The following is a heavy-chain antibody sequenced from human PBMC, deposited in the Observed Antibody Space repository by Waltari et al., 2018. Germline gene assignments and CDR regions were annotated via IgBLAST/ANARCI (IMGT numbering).Heavy chain of an antibody. Sequence: EVQPLESGGCLVQSWWALRLSCTASGLSFSTYGMTWVRQAPGKGLEWVSSISPNSISTYYADSVKGRFTISRDNSKSTVILQLSSLRVEDTAIYYCAKGQGGRRWYFDYWGQGSQVTVSS. CDR3: AKGQGGRRWYFDY. D-gene: IGHD3-16*01. V-gene: IGHV3-23*01. CDR1: GLSFSTYG. J-gene: IGHJ4*02. CDR2: ISPNSIST.